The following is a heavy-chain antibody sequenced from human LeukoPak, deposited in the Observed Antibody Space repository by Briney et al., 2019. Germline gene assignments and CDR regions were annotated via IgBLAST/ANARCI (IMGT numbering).Heavy chain of an antibody. D-gene: IGHD6-19*01. V-gene: IGHV3-30*18. CDR1: GFTFSSYG. CDR2: ISYDGSNK. J-gene: IGHJ4*02. CDR3: AKDHGSYSSGSVN. Sequence: GGSLRLSCAASGFTFSSYGMHWVRQAPGKGLEWVAVISYDGSNKYYADSVKGRFTIYRDNSKNTLYLQMNSLRAEDTAVYYCAKDHGSYSSGSVNWGQGTLVTVSS.